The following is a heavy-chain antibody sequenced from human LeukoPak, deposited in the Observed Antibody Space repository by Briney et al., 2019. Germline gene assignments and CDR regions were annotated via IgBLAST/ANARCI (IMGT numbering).Heavy chain of an antibody. Sequence: SQTLSLTCTVSGGSISSGTYSWSWIRQHPGKGLEWIGYIYYSGSTYYNPSLKSRVTISVDTSRNQFSLELSSVTAADTAVYYCARTCSGGSCQTLDAFDIWGQGTMVTVSS. D-gene: IGHD2-15*01. J-gene: IGHJ3*02. V-gene: IGHV4-31*03. CDR2: IYYSGST. CDR3: ARTCSGGSCQTLDAFDI. CDR1: GGSISSGTYS.